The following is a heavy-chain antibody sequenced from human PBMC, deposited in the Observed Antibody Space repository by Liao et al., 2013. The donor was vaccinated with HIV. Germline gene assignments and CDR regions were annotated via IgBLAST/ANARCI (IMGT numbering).Heavy chain of an antibody. CDR1: GGSIRSYY. D-gene: IGHD2-2*01. V-gene: IGHV4-4*07. Sequence: QVQLQESGPGLVKPSETLSLTCTVSGGSIRSYYWSWIRQSAGKGLEWIGRIYSSGSTNYNPSLKGRVTMSVDTSKNQFSLRVNSVIAADTAVYYCARTPRYCSSTSCSYYFDYWGQGTLVTVSS. CDR3: ARTPRYCSSTSCSYYFDY. J-gene: IGHJ4*02. CDR2: IYSSGST.